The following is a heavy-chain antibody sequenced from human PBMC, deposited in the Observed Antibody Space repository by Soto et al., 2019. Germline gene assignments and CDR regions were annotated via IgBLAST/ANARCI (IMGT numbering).Heavy chain of an antibody. CDR2: IKQDGSEK. CDR1: GFTFSSYW. CDR3: ARWDWESSWYDSNDAFDI. Sequence: EVQLVESGGGLVQPGGSLRLSCAASGFTFSSYWMSWVRQAPGKGLEWVANIKQDGSEKYYVDSVKARFTISRDNAKNSLYLQMNSVRAEDTAVYYCARWDWESSWYDSNDAFDIWGQGTMVTVSS. D-gene: IGHD6-13*01. J-gene: IGHJ3*02. V-gene: IGHV3-7*01.